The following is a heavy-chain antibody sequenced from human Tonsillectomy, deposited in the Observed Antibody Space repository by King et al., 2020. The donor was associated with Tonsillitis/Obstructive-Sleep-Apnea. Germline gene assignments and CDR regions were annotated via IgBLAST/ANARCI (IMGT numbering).Heavy chain of an antibody. J-gene: IGHJ4*02. D-gene: IGHD3-22*01. Sequence: VQLVESGGGLVQPGRSLRLSCTASGFTFGDYAMSWVRQAPGKGLEWGGFIRSKAYGGTTEYAASVKGRFTISREDSKSIAYLQMNSLKTEDTAVYYCTRGDYYDSSGYYFLFDYWGQGALVTVSS. CDR3: TRGDYYDSSGYYFLFDY. CDR2: IRSKAYGGTT. CDR1: GFTFGDYA. V-gene: IGHV3-49*04.